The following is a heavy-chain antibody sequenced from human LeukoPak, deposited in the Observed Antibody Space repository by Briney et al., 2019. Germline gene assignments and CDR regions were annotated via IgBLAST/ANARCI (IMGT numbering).Heavy chain of an antibody. CDR3: ARGDYDILTGYYPPLWYYGMDV. V-gene: IGHV3-7*01. CDR2: IKYDGSEK. Sequence: SGGSLRLSCAASGFTFSSYWMSWVRQAPGKGLEWVANIKYDGSEKYYVDYVKGRFTISRDNAENSLYLQMNSLRAEDTAVYYCARGDYDILTGYYPPLWYYGMDVWGQGTTVTVSS. CDR1: GFTFSSYW. J-gene: IGHJ6*02. D-gene: IGHD3-9*01.